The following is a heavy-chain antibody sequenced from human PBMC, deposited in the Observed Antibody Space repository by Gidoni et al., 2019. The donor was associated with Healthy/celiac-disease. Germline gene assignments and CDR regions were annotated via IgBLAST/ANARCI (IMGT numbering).Heavy chain of an antibody. D-gene: IGHD6-19*01. Sequence: EVQLVESGGGLVQPGGSLRLSCAASGFTFSSYSMNWVRQAPGKGLEWVSYISSSSSTIYYADSVKGRFTTSRDNAKNSLYLQMNSLRDEDTAVYYCARLISRWLVRGPFDYWGQGTLVTVSS. V-gene: IGHV3-48*02. CDR1: GFTFSSYS. CDR3: ARLISRWLVRGPFDY. J-gene: IGHJ4*02. CDR2: ISSSSSTI.